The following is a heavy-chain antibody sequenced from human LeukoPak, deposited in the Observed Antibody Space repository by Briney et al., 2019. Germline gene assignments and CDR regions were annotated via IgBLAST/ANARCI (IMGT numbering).Heavy chain of an antibody. J-gene: IGHJ4*02. CDR1: GFTVSSYE. CDR3: ARDVAGAGSY. D-gene: IGHD3-10*01. CDR2: IDTDGRTT. V-gene: IGHV3-74*01. Sequence: GGSLRLSCAASGFTVSSYEMNWVRQAPGKGVVWVSRIDTDGRTTTYADSVKGRFTISRDNVQNTLYLQMNSLRAEDTAVYYCARDVAGAGSYWGQGIMVTVSS.